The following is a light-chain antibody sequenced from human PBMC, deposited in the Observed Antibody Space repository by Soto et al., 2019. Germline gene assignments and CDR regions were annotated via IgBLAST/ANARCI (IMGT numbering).Light chain of an antibody. CDR1: QSVSSSY. CDR3: HQYDSSPLT. V-gene: IGKV3-20*01. J-gene: IGKJ4*01. CDR2: GAS. Sequence: EIVLTQSPGTLSLSPGERATLSCRASQSVSSSYLAWYQQKPGQAPRGLVYGASSRATGIPDRFSGSGSGTDFTLTISRLEPEDLAVYYCHQYDSSPLTFGGGTKVEIK.